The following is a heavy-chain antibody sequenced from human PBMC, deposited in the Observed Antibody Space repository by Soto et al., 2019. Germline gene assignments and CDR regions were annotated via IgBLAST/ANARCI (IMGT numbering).Heavy chain of an antibody. CDR3: ARVDYGGNSGDWYFDL. CDR2: ISGYNGNT. CDR1: GYIFSSYG. Sequence: QVQLVQSGAEVKKPGASVKVSCKASGYIFSSYGITWVRQAPGQGLEWMGWISGYNGNTNYAQKLQGRVNMTTDTSTSTAYMELRNLRSNDTAVFYCARVDYGGNSGDWYFDLWGRGTLVTVSS. V-gene: IGHV1-18*01. J-gene: IGHJ2*01. D-gene: IGHD4-17*01.